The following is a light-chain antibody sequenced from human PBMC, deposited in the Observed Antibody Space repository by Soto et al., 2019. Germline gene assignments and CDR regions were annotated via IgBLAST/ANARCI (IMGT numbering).Light chain of an antibody. CDR3: QQYNNWPWT. Sequence: IVFTQSPATLSVSPAGRATLSCRASQSISDTLAWYQQKPGQAPRLLIYGASTRAPGFPARFSGSGSGTDFTLTISSLQSEDFAVYYCQQYNNWPWTFGQGTKVDNK. CDR1: QSISDT. CDR2: GAS. V-gene: IGKV3-15*01. J-gene: IGKJ1*01.